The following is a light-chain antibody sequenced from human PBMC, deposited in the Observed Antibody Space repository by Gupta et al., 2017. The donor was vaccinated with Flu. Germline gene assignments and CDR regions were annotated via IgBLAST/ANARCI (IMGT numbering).Light chain of an antibody. Sequence: QSALTQPPSVSGSPGQSVTISCTGTSSDIGTYNRVSWYQQSPGTVPKLMIYEVSNRPSGVPDRFSGSKSGNTASLTISGLQAEDEADYYCTSYTSSYTYVFGTGTKATVL. CDR1: SSDIGTYNR. CDR3: TSYTSSYTYV. V-gene: IGLV2-18*02. J-gene: IGLJ1*01. CDR2: EVS.